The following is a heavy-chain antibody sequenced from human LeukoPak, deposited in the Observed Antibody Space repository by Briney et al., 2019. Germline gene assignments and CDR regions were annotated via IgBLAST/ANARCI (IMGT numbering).Heavy chain of an antibody. V-gene: IGHV4-31*03. CDR2: IFYNGNT. CDR1: GDSISSSGYS. Sequence: SETLSLTCTVSGDSISSSGYSWSWIRHHPGGGLEWIGCIFYNGNTYFDSSLKSRVTMSVHTSKNQFFLKLTSVTAADTAVYYCARDGSMDVWGQGTTVTVSS. CDR3: ARDGSMDV. J-gene: IGHJ6*02.